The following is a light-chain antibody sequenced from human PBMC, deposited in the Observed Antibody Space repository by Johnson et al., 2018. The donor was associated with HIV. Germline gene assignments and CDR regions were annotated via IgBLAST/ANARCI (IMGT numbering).Light chain of an antibody. CDR1: SSNIGNHY. CDR2: DNN. V-gene: IGLV1-51*01. J-gene: IGLJ1*01. Sequence: QSILTQPPSVSAAPGQRVTRSYSGSSSNIGNHYVSWYQQLPGTAPKLLIYDNNNRPSGIPDRFSGSKSGTSATLAITGLQPGDEDDYCCATWDSCRRTYVFGTGTKVTVL. CDR3: ATWDSCRRTYV.